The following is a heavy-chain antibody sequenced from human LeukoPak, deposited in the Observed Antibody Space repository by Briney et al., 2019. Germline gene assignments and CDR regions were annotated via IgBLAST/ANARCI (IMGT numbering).Heavy chain of an antibody. CDR2: IYPNSGGT. D-gene: IGHD3-3*01. J-gene: IGHJ4*02. CDR3: ARERQASPVYDFWSGYSGSALFDY. CDR1: GYTFTGYY. Sequence: ASVKVSCKASGYTFTGYYMHWVRQAPGQGLEWMGWIYPNSGGTNYAQKLQGRVTMTTDTSTSTAYMELRSLRSDDTAVYYCARERQASPVYDFWSGYSGSALFDYWGQGTLVTVSS. V-gene: IGHV1-2*02.